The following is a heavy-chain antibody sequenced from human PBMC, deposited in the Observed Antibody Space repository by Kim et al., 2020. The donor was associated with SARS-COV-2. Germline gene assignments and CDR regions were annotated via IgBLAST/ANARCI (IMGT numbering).Heavy chain of an antibody. J-gene: IGHJ3*02. V-gene: IGHV4-30-2*01. Sequence: SETLSLTCAVSGGSISSGGYSWSWIRQPPGKGLEWIGYIYHSGRTYYNPSLKSRVTISVDRSKNQFSLKLSSVTAADTAVYYCARATKTTVTTLSFDIWGQGTMVTVSS. CDR1: GGSISSGGYS. CDR3: ARATKTTVTTLSFDI. CDR2: IYHSGRT. D-gene: IGHD4-17*01.